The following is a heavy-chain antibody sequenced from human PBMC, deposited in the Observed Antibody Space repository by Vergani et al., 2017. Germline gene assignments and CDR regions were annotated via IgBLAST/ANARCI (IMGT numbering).Heavy chain of an antibody. CDR2: IYYSGST. CDR1: GFTVSSNY. D-gene: IGHD5-18*01. J-gene: IGHJ4*02. V-gene: IGHV4-59*06. CDR3: AREPRGYSYGRIDY. Sequence: VQLVESGGGLVQPGGSLRLSCAASGFTVSSNYMSWVRQAPGKGLEWIGYIYYSGSTYYNPSLKSRVTISVDTSKNQFSLKLSSVTAADTAVYYCAREPRGYSYGRIDYWGQGTLVTVSS.